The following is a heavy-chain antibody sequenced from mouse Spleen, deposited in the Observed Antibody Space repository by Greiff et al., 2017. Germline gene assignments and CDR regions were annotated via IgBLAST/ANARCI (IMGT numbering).Heavy chain of an antibody. CDR1: GDSITSGY. J-gene: IGHJ2*01. CDR2: ISYSGST. CDR3: ARRVGRGGYYFDY. Sequence: VQLQQSGPSLVKPSQTLSLTCSVTGDSITSGYWNWIRKFPGNKLEYMGYISYSGSTYYNPSLKSRISITRDTSKNQYYLQLNSVTTEDTATYYCARRVGRGGYYFDYWGQGTTLTVSS. D-gene: IGHD4-1*01. V-gene: IGHV3-8*02.